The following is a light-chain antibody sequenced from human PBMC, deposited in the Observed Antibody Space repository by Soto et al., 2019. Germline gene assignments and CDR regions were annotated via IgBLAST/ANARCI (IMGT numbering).Light chain of an antibody. J-gene: IGKJ1*01. Sequence: DVQMTQSPSSLSASVGDSVTITCRSSQTVKTYLNWYQHKPGKAPQLLIYASSRLQTGVASRFSGSGSGTYFSLTSSSLQAEDFATYYCQQTSTTPGTFGQGTKVEIK. CDR3: QQTSTTPGT. CDR2: ASS. V-gene: IGKV1-39*01. CDR1: QTVKTY.